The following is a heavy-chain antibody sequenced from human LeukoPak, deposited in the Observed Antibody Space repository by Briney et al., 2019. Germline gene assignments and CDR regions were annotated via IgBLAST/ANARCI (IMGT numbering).Heavy chain of an antibody. V-gene: IGHV1-69*04. J-gene: IGHJ5*02. CDR1: GGTFSSYA. Sequence: SVKVSCKASGGTFSSYAISWVRQAPGQGLEWMGRIIPIFGIANYAQKFQGRVTITADKSTSTAYMELSSLRSEDTAVYYCARGDTTVTTFVAFDPWGQGTLVTVSS. D-gene: IGHD4-17*01. CDR2: IIPIFGIA. CDR3: ARGDTTVTTFVAFDP.